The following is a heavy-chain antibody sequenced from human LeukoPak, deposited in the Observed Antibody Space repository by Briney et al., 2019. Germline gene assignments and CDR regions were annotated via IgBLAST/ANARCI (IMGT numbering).Heavy chain of an antibody. CDR1: GYTFTGYY. D-gene: IGHD6-13*01. J-gene: IGHJ4*02. Sequence: ASVKVSCKASGYTFTGYYMHWVRQAPGQGLEWMGWINSNSGGTNYAQKFQGRVTMTRDTSISTAYMELSRLRSDDTAVYYCARIPGIAAAGNDYWGQGTLVTVSS. V-gene: IGHV1-2*02. CDR3: ARIPGIAAAGNDY. CDR2: INSNSGGT.